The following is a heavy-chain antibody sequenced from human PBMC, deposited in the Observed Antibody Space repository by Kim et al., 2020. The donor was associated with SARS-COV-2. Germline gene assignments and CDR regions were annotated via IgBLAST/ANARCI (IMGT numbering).Heavy chain of an antibody. CDR3: ARDRDP. V-gene: IGHV1-69*01. J-gene: IGHJ5*02. Sequence: PIFGTANYAQTFQGRVTITADESTSTAYMELSSLRSEDTAVYYCARDRDPWGQGTLVTVSS. CDR2: PIFGTA.